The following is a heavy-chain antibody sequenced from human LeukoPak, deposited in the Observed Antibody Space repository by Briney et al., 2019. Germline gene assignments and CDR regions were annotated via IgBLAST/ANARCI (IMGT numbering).Heavy chain of an antibody. Sequence: GGSLRLSCTASGFTFSSYAMSWVRQAPGKGLEWVSAISGSGGSTYYADSVKGRFTISRDNSKNTLYLQMNSLRAEDTAVYYCAKDQYSSSWFDYWGQGTLVTVSS. CDR2: ISGSGGST. V-gene: IGHV3-23*01. CDR1: GFTFSSYA. J-gene: IGHJ4*02. D-gene: IGHD6-13*01. CDR3: AKDQYSSSWFDY.